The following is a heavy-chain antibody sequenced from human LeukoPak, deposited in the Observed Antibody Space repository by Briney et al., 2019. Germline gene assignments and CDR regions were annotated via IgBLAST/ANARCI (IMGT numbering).Heavy chain of an antibody. V-gene: IGHV3-30*18. J-gene: IGHJ6*02. CDR3: AKDNRIGFGELFLYYYYYGMDV. Sequence: GGSLRLSCAASGFTFSSYGMHWVRQAPGKGLEWVAVVSSDGSNKYYADSVKGRFTISRDNSKNTLYLQMNSLRAEDTAVYYCAKDNRIGFGELFLYYYYYGMDVWGQGTTVTVSS. CDR2: VSSDGSNK. D-gene: IGHD3-10*01. CDR1: GFTFSSYG.